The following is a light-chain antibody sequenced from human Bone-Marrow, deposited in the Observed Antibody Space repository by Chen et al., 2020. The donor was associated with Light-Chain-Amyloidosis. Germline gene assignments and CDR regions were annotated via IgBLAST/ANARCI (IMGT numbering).Light chain of an antibody. CDR1: QDITTF. J-gene: IGKJ5*01. V-gene: IGKV1-33*01. Sequence: DIQVTQSPSSLSISVGDRVTISCQASQDITTFLNWYQQRPGRAPKLLIYDASNLETGVPSRFSGSGSGTHFTLTISKLQPEDIATYYCQQYDYLSQLRWAFGQGTRLEIK. CDR3: QQYDYLSQLRWA. CDR2: DAS.